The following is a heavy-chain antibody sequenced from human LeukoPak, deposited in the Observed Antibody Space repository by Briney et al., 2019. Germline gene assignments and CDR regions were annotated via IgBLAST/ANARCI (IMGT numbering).Heavy chain of an antibody. CDR3: ARPALDLYSSGWYGAFDI. CDR1: GGSISSGSYY. Sequence: SETLSLTCTVSGGSISSGSYYWSWIRQPAGKGLEWIGRVYTSGCTNYNPSLKSRVTISVDTSKNQFSLKLSSVTAADTAVYYCARPALDLYSSGWYGAFDIWGQGTMVTVSS. J-gene: IGHJ3*02. CDR2: VYTSGCT. D-gene: IGHD6-19*01. V-gene: IGHV4-61*02.